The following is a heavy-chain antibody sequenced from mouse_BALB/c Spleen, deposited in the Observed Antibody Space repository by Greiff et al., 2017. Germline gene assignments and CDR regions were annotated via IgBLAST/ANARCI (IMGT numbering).Heavy chain of an antibody. J-gene: IGHJ1*01. CDR1: GYTFTDYE. Sequence: VQLQQSGAELVRPGASVTLSCKASGYTFTDYEMHWVKQTPVHGLEWIGAIDPETGGTAYNQKFKSKATLTADKSSSTAYMELRSLTSEDAAVYYCTRGAGYWYFDVWGAGTTVTVSS. CDR2: IDPETGGT. CDR3: TRGAGYWYFDV. V-gene: IGHV1-15*01. D-gene: IGHD3-3*01.